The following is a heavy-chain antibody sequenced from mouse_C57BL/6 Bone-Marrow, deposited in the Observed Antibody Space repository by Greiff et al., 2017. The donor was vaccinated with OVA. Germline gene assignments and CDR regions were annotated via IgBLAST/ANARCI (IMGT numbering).Heavy chain of an antibody. J-gene: IGHJ3*01. Sequence: EVQRVESGGGLVKPGGSLKLSCAASGFTFSSYAMSWVRQTPEKRLEWVATISDGGSYTYYPDNVKGRFTISRDNAKNNLYLQMSHLKSEDTAMYCCGRDMSYGGRGTLITVSA. CDR1: GFTFSSYA. V-gene: IGHV5-4*01. CDR2: ISDGGSYT. CDR3: GRDMSY.